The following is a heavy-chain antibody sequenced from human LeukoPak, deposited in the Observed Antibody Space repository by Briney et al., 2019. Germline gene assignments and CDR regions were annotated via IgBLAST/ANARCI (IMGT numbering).Heavy chain of an antibody. V-gene: IGHV4-39*01. J-gene: IGHJ4*02. CDR3: ARLPLGVITFGGVIVIDGYFDY. CDR2: IYYSGST. CDR1: GGSISSSSYY. Sequence: SETLSLTCTVSGGSISSSSYYWGWIRQPPGKGLEWIGSIYYSGSTYYNPSLKSRVTISVDTSKNQFSLKLSSVTAADTAVYYCARLPLGVITFGGVIVIDGYFDYWGQGTLVTVSP. D-gene: IGHD3-16*02.